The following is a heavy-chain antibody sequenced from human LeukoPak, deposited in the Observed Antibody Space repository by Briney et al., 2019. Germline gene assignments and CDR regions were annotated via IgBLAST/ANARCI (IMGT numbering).Heavy chain of an antibody. D-gene: IGHD3-22*01. J-gene: IGHJ6*02. CDR2: INSDGTIT. CDR3: ARSHYYVSSGYHSYYYHMDV. V-gene: IGHV3-74*01. Sequence: GGSLRLSCTASGFTFSFYWMYWVRQAPGKGLVWVSHINSDGTITSYADSVKGRFTIPRDNAKNTLYLQMNSLRAEDTAVYYCARSHYYVSSGYHSYYYHMDVWGQGTTVTVSS. CDR1: GFTFSFYW.